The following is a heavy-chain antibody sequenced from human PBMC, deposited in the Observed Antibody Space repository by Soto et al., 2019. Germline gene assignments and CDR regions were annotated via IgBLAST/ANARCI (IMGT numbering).Heavy chain of an antibody. D-gene: IGHD3-9*01. Sequence: SETLSLTCTVSGGSISPYYWSWIRQPPGKGLDWIGYIYYSGSTNYNPSLKSRVTISVDTSKNQFSLKLSSVTAADTAVYYCARSRNTGWSFYFDSWGQGTLVTVSS. CDR3: ARSRNTGWSFYFDS. J-gene: IGHJ4*02. V-gene: IGHV4-59*08. CDR1: GGSISPYY. CDR2: IYYSGST.